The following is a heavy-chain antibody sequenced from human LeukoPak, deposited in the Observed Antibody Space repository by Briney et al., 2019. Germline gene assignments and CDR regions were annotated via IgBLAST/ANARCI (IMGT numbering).Heavy chain of an antibody. CDR1: GGSISSSNYF. Sequence: SETLSLTCTVSGGSISSSNYFWGWVRQPPGKGLEWIGTISYSGTTHDNPSLKSRVIISVDTSKRQFSLRLSSVTAADTAAYYCARPLNAVAGTYDYWGQGTLVTVSS. D-gene: IGHD6-19*01. CDR3: ARPLNAVAGTYDY. J-gene: IGHJ4*02. V-gene: IGHV4-39*07. CDR2: ISYSGTT.